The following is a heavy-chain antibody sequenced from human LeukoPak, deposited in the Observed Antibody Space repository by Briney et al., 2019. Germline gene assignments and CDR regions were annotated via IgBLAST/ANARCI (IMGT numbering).Heavy chain of an antibody. CDR1: GYTFTSYG. D-gene: IGHD6-13*01. CDR3: AGDSSSWYKGRYWFDP. Sequence: ASVKVSCKASGYTFTSYGISWVRQAPGQGLEWMGWISAYNGNTNYAQKLQGRGTMTTDTSTSTAYMELRSLRSDDTAVYYCAGDSSSWYKGRYWFDPWGQGTLVTVSS. CDR2: ISAYNGNT. V-gene: IGHV1-18*01. J-gene: IGHJ5*02.